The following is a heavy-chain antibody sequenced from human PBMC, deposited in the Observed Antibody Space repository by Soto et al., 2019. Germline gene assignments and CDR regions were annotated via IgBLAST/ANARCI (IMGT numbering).Heavy chain of an antibody. V-gene: IGHV3-15*02. CDR2: IKSKTDGGTT. J-gene: IGHJ4*02. D-gene: IGHD1-20*01. CDR1: GFTFSNAW. CDR3: VTKRTGITTIGPGY. Sequence: EVQLVESGGALVKPGGSLRLSCAASGFTFSNAWMSWVRQAPGKGLEWVGRIKSKTDGGTTDYAAAVEGRFTISREDSKNTVYLQMDSLKTEDTAVYYCVTKRTGITTIGPGYWGQGTLVTVSS.